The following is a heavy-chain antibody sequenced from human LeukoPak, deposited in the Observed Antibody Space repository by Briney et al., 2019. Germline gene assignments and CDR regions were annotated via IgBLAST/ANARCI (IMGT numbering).Heavy chain of an antibody. CDR2: ISGSGGST. Sequence: GGTLRLSCAASGLTFSSYGMSWVRQAPGKGLEWVSAISGSGGSTYYADSVKGRFTISRDNSKNTLYLQMNSLRAEDTAVYYCAKDPGYCSGGSCYGPDYWGQGTLVTVSS. D-gene: IGHD2-15*01. V-gene: IGHV3-23*01. CDR3: AKDPGYCSGGSCYGPDY. CDR1: GLTFSSYG. J-gene: IGHJ4*02.